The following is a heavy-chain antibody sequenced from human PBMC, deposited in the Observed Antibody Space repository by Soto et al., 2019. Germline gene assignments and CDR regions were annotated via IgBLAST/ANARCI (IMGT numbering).Heavy chain of an antibody. J-gene: IGHJ6*04. CDR2: FDPEDGET. CDR1: GYTLTGFS. V-gene: IGHV1-24*01. CDR3: ATGYCNGGSCPVSMDV. Sequence: QAQLVQSGAEVKKPGASVKVSCKVSGYTLTGFSMHWVRQAPGKGLEWMGGFDPEDGETIYAQKLQGRVTMTEDTSTDTAYMELSSLRSEDTAVYYCATGYCNGGSCPVSMDVWGKGTTVTVSS. D-gene: IGHD2-15*01.